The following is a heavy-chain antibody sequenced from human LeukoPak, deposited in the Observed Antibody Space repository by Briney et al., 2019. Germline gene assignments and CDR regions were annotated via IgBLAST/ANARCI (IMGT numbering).Heavy chain of an antibody. D-gene: IGHD6-13*01. Sequence: GGSLRLSCAASGFTVSSYAMSWVRQAPGKWLGWDSAISGRGGSTYYADSVKGRFTISRDNSKNTLYLQMNSLRAEDTAVYYCAKDPVETSIAAAGKTSDYWGQGTLATVSS. CDR3: AKDPVETSIAAAGKTSDY. CDR1: GFTVSSYA. J-gene: IGHJ4*02. V-gene: IGHV3-23*01. CDR2: ISGRGGST.